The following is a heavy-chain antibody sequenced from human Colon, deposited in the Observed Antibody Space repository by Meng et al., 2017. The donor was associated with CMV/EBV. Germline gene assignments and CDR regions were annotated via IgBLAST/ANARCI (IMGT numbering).Heavy chain of an antibody. CDR2: IYRDNST. J-gene: IGHJ4*02. D-gene: IGHD3-22*01. Sequence: EVQMVAXGXKLVQPGGALRLSCAVSGFTVNNKFMSWVRQAPGKGLEWVSVIYRDNSTYYADSVRGRFIISRDNSKNTLFLQLNTLRAEDTAVYYCARNLGSSVNSMDYWGQGTLVTVSS. V-gene: IGHV3-66*01. CDR1: GFTVNNKF. CDR3: ARNLGSSVNSMDY.